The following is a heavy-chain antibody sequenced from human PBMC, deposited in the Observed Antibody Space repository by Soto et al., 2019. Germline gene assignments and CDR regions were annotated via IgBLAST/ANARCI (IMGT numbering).Heavy chain of an antibody. Sequence: SETLSLTCTVSGGSISSYYWSWIRQPPGKGLEWIGYIYYSGSTNYNPSLKSRVTISVDTSKNQFSLKLSSVTAADTAVYYCASTGLGAIWFDPWGQGTLVTVSS. CDR3: ASTGLGAIWFDP. D-gene: IGHD1-26*01. CDR1: GGSISSYY. J-gene: IGHJ5*02. V-gene: IGHV4-59*01. CDR2: IYYSGST.